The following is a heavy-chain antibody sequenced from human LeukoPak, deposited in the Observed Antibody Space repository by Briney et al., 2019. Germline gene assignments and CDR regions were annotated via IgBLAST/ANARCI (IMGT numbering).Heavy chain of an antibody. V-gene: IGHV1-2*02. D-gene: IGHD3-10*01. Sequence: GASVKVSCKASGYTFTGYYMHWVRQAPGQGLEWMGWINPNSGGTNYAQKFQGRVTMTRDTSISTAYMELSRLRSDDTAVYYCARTIDYFGLGNYYNNWGQGTLVTVSS. CDR1: GYTFTGYY. CDR2: INPNSGGT. J-gene: IGHJ4*01. CDR3: ARTIDYFGLGNYYNN.